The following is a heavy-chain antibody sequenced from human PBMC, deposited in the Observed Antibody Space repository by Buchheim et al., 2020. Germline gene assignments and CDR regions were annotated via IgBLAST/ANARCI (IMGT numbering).Heavy chain of an antibody. CDR2: IYYSGST. Sequence: QVQLQESGPGLVKPSETLSLTCTVSGSSISSYYWSWIRQPPGKGLEWIGYIYYSGSTNYNPSLKSRVTISVDTSKNQFSLKLSSVTAADTAVYYCARQGYSSGWYVYWGQGTL. D-gene: IGHD6-19*01. CDR3: ARQGYSSGWYVY. CDR1: GSSISSYY. V-gene: IGHV4-59*01. J-gene: IGHJ4*02.